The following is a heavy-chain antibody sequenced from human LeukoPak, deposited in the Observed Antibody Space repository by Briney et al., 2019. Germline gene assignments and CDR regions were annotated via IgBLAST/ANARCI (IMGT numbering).Heavy chain of an antibody. J-gene: IGHJ4*02. D-gene: IGHD1-26*01. CDR3: ARRPSGTYAYYFDY. CDR2: IYPGDSNT. CDR1: GYSFTNYW. Sequence: GESLKISCQGSGYSFTNYWIGWVRQMPGKGLEWMGIIYPGDSNTKYSPSFQGQVTISADKSISTAYLQWSSLKASDTAMYYCARRPSGTYAYYFDYWAQGTLVTVSS. V-gene: IGHV5-51*01.